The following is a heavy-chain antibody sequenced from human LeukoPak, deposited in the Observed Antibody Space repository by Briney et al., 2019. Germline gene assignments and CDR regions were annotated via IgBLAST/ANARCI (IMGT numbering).Heavy chain of an antibody. Sequence: PGGSLRLSCAASGFTFSSYAMHWVRQAPGKGLEYVSAISNNGGSTYYANSVKGRFTISRDNSKNTLYLQMGSLRAEDMAVYYCARDESPTIVVVPAALFYWGQGTLVTVSS. CDR2: ISNNGGST. V-gene: IGHV3-64*01. CDR1: GFTFSSYA. J-gene: IGHJ4*02. D-gene: IGHD2-2*01. CDR3: ARDESPTIVVVPAALFY.